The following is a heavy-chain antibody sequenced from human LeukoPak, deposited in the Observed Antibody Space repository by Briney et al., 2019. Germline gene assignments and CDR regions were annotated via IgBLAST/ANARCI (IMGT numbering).Heavy chain of an antibody. CDR2: FYTSGTT. J-gene: IGHJ6*02. CDR3: ARDFGSSSSWHYYYGMDV. CDR1: GGSISSYY. Sequence: SETLSLTCTVSGGSISSYYWSWIRQPAGKGLEWIGRFYTSGTTNYNPSLKSRVTMSVDTSRNQLSLELSSVTAADTAVYYCARDFGSSSSWHYYYGMDVWGQGTTVTVSS. V-gene: IGHV4-4*07. D-gene: IGHD6-13*01.